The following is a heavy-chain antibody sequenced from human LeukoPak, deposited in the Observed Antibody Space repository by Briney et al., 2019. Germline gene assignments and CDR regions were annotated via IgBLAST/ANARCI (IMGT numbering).Heavy chain of an antibody. CDR3: TTDSFTVIVPTAKGP. V-gene: IGHV3-23*01. D-gene: IGHD2-2*01. Sequence: GGSLRLSCAASGFTFSTNAMSWVRQAPGKGLEWVSTISGSGGSTYYADSVKGRFTISRDNSKNTLYLQMNSLKTEDTAVYYCTTDSFTVIVPTAKGPWGQGTLVTVSS. CDR2: ISGSGGST. CDR1: GFTFSTNA. J-gene: IGHJ5*02.